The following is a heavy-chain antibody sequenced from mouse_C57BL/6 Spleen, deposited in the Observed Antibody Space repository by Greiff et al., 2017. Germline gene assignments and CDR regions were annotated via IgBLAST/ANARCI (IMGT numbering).Heavy chain of an antibody. D-gene: IGHD1-1*01. J-gene: IGHJ2*01. CDR3: TRNGSDSPSGDY. V-gene: IGHV1-15*01. Sequence: QVQLQQSGAELVRPGASVTLSCKASGYTFTDYEMHWVKQTPVHGLEWIGAIDPGTGGTAYNQKFKGKAILTADKSSSTAYMELRSLTSEDSAVYYCTRNGSDSPSGDYWGQGTTLTVSS. CDR1: GYTFTDYE. CDR2: IDPGTGGT.